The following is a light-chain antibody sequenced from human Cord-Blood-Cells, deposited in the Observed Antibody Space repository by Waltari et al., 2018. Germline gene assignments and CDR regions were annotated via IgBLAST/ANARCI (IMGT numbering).Light chain of an antibody. CDR2: GAS. CDR3: QQYGSSSWT. V-gene: IGKV3-20*01. J-gene: IGKJ1*01. CDR1: QRVSSSY. Sequence: EIVLTQSPGTLSLSPGERATLSCRARQRVSSSYLAWYQQKPGQAPRLLIYGASSRATGIPDRFSGSGSGTDFTLTISRLEPEDFAVYYCQQYGSSSWTFGQGTKVEIK.